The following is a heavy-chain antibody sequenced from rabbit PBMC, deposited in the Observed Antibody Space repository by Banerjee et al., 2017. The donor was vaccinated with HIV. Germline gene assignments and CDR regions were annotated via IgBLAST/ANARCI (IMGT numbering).Heavy chain of an antibody. V-gene: IGHV1S40*01. CDR1: GLSFSSRYY. J-gene: IGHJ4*01. CDR2: IYDGSGST. CDR3: ARGHGYAGYAGYGYAFNL. Sequence: QSVEESGGDLVKPGAYLTLTCTASGLSFSSRYYMCWVRQAPGKGLEWIACIYDGSGSTWFANWAKGRFTISKTSSTTVTLQMTSLTAADTATYFCARGHGYAGYAGYGYAFNLWGPGTLVTVS. D-gene: IGHD6-1*01.